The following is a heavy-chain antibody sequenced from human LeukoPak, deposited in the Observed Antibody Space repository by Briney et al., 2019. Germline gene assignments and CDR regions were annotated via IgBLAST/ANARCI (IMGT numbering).Heavy chain of an antibody. CDR2: TSYDGSNK. V-gene: IGHV3-30-3*01. CDR1: GFTFSSYA. J-gene: IGHJ3*02. D-gene: IGHD3-22*01. Sequence: GGSLRLSCAASGFTFSSYAMHWVRQAPGKGLEWVAVTSYDGSNKYYADSVKGRFTISRDNSKNTLYLQMNSLRAEDTAVYYCARATYYYDSSGNAFDIWGQGTMVTVSS. CDR3: ARATYYYDSSGNAFDI.